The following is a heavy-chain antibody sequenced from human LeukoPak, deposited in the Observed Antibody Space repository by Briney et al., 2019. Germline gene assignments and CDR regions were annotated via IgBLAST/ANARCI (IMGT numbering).Heavy chain of an antibody. Sequence: GGSLRLSCAASGFTFSTAWMSWVRQAPGKGLEWVGHIKSKTNGGTTVYAAPVRGRFTISRDDSTNTLYLQMSSLMTEDTAVYYCTTDEWAWGQGTLVTVSS. CDR3: TTDEWA. V-gene: IGHV3-15*01. D-gene: IGHD2-8*01. CDR2: IKSKTNGGTT. J-gene: IGHJ5*02. CDR1: GFTFSTAW.